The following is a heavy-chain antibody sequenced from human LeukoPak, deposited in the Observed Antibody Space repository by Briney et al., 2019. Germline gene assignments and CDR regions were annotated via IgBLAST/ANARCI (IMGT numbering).Heavy chain of an antibody. V-gene: IGHV3-21*01. J-gene: IGHJ6*03. CDR1: GFTFSSYS. D-gene: IGHD6-6*01. CDR2: ISSSSSYI. CDR3: ARVGGASSSSTYYYYYYYMDV. Sequence: GGSLRHSCAASGFTFSSYSMNWVRQAPGKGLEWVSSISSSSSYIYYADSVKGRFTISRDHAKNSLYLQMNSLRAEDTAVYYCARVGGASSSSTYYYYYYYMDVWGKGTTVTVSS.